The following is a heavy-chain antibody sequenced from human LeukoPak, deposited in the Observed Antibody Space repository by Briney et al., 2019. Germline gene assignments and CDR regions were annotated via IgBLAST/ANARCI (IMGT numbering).Heavy chain of an antibody. CDR1: GGSISSSIYY. J-gene: IGHJ4*02. CDR2: IYYSGST. Sequence: SETLSLTCTVSGGSISSSIYYWGWIRQSPGKGLEWIGSIYYSGSTYFNPSLKSRVTISKDTSKNQFSLKLSSVTAADTAVYYCARGLRWLQLWGPLGYWGQGTLVTVSS. D-gene: IGHD5-24*01. V-gene: IGHV4-39*01. CDR3: ARGLRWLQLWGPLGY.